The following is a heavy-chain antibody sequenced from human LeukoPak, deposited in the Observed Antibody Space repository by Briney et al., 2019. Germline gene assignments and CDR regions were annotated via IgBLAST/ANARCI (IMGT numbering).Heavy chain of an antibody. CDR3: AKSGGYGLIDC. D-gene: IGHD1-26*01. CDR1: GGSISSYY. CDR2: ISHSGST. V-gene: IGHV4-59*04. J-gene: IGHJ4*02. Sequence: SETLSLTCTVSGGSISSYYWSWIRQPPGKGLKWIGSISHSGSTYYNASLQSRVTISIDTSKNQFSLRLNSVTAADTAMYYCAKSGGYGLIDCWGQGTLVTVSS.